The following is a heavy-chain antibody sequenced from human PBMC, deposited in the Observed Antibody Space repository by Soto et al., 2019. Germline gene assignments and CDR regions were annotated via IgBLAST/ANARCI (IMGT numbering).Heavy chain of an antibody. V-gene: IGHV3-23*01. CDR2: ISGSGGST. CDR3: AKDPPPGGELPPNWFDP. CDR1: GFTFSSYA. D-gene: IGHD1-26*01. J-gene: IGHJ5*02. Sequence: EVQLLESGGSLVQPGGSLRLSCAASGFTFSSYAMSWVRQAPGKGLEWVSAISGSGGSTYYADSVKGRFTISRDNSKNTLYLQMNSLRAEDTAVYYCAKDPPPGGELPPNWFDPWGQGTLVTVSS.